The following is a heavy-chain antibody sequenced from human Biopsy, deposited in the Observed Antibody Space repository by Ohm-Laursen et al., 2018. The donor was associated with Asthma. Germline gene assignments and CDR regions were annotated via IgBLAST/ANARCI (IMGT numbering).Heavy chain of an antibody. D-gene: IGHD3-9*01. CDR1: GYTFNSAR. CDR3: ARTYYDFLTGQVNDAFAM. Sequence: ATVKISCKTSGYTFNSARITWVRQAPGQGLEWMGLIRVYNGNTKVAQKLQDRVTMITDTSTSTAYMELMSLGSDDTAGYYSARTYYDFLTGQVNDAFAMWGQGTMVTVSS. J-gene: IGHJ3*02. V-gene: IGHV1-18*01. CDR2: IRVYNGNT.